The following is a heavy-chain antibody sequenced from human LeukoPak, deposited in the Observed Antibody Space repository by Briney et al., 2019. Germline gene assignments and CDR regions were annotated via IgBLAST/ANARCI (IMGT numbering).Heavy chain of an antibody. J-gene: IGHJ3*02. CDR1: GYTFNNFG. Sequence: ASVKVSCKTDGYTFNNFGISWVRQAPGQGLEWLGWVSVYDGKTNYAQTVQDRVTMTTDTSTSTAYMELRSLRSDDTAVYYCARDTHRTSDAFDIWGQGTMVTVSS. V-gene: IGHV1-18*01. CDR3: ARDTHRTSDAFDI. CDR2: VSVYDGKT.